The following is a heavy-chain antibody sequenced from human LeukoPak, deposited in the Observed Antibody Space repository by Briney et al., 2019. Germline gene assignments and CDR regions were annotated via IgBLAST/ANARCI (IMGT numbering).Heavy chain of an antibody. V-gene: IGHV3-48*04. CDR1: GFTFSSYS. D-gene: IGHD2-2*01. CDR2: ISSSSSTI. J-gene: IGHJ4*02. CDR3: ARGTRLGIVVVPAYFQ. Sequence: GGSLRLSCAASGFTFSSYSMNWVRQAPGKGLEWVSYISSSSSTIYYADSVKGRFTISRDNAKNSLYLQMNSLRAEDTAVYYCARGTRLGIVVVPAYFQWGQGTLVTVSS.